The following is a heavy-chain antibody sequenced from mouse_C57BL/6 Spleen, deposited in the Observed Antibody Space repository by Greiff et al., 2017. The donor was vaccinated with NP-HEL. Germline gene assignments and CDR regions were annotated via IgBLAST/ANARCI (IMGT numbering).Heavy chain of an antibody. CDR3: ARQITTVVAPHWYFDV. J-gene: IGHJ1*03. CDR2: ISSGGSYT. V-gene: IGHV5-6*01. Sequence: EVQLVESGGDLVKPGGSLKLSCAASGFTFSSYGMSWVRQTPDKRLEWVATISSGGSYTYYPDSVKGRFTISRDNAKNTLYLQMSSLKSEDTAMYYCARQITTVVAPHWYFDVWGTGTTVTVSS. CDR1: GFTFSSYG. D-gene: IGHD1-1*01.